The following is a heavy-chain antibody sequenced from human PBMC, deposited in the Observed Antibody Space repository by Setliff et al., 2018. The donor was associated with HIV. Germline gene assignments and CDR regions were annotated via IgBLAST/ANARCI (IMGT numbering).Heavy chain of an antibody. D-gene: IGHD2-15*01. J-gene: IGHJ6*03. CDR3: ARDHVVCSGGTCRSDDPYYYYYMNV. V-gene: IGHV1-2*02. CDR1: GYMFNIYY. CDR2: SNPNTGGT. Sequence: GASVKVSCKTSGYMFNIYYMHWVRQVPGQGLEWMGWSNPNTGGTKYAQKFQGRVTMTMDTSTTTAYMELSGLKSDDTAVYYCARDHVVCSGGTCRSDDPYYYYYMNVWGQGTTVT.